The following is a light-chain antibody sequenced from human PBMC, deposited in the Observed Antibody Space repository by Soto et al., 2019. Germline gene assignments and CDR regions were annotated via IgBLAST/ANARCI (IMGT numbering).Light chain of an antibody. J-gene: IGKJ1*01. V-gene: IGKV1-12*01. CDR2: EAT. Sequence: DIQMTQSPSSVSASVGDTVTITCRASQGLKFLAWYQQKPGKAPRLLIYEATNLQSGVPPRFSGSGSGTDFTLTINGLQPEDFASYWCQQSYNLPRTFGPGTKVEIK. CDR1: QGLKF. CDR3: QQSYNLPRT.